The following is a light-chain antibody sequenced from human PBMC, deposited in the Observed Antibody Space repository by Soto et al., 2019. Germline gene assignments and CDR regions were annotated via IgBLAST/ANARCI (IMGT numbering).Light chain of an antibody. CDR3: QQYYDWPIT. CDR1: QSVSSN. Sequence: DIVMTQSPATLSISPGERATLSCRASQSVSSNLAWYQQKPGQAPRLLIYGASTRATGIPARFSGSGSGTEFTLTISSLQSEDFAVYYCQQYYDWPITFGQGTRLEIK. V-gene: IGKV3-15*01. J-gene: IGKJ5*01. CDR2: GAS.